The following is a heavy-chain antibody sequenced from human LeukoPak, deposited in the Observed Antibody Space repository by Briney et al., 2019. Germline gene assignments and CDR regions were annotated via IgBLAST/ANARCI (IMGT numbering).Heavy chain of an antibody. D-gene: IGHD5-18*01. V-gene: IGHV1-69*06. Sequence: SVKVSCKASGGTFSSYAISWVRQVPGQGLERMGGIIPIFGTANYAQRFQGRVTITADKSTSTAYMELSSLRSEDTAVYYCASPGGYSYGKDAFDIWGQGTMVTVSS. CDR2: IIPIFGTA. CDR3: ASPGGYSYGKDAFDI. J-gene: IGHJ3*02. CDR1: GGTFSSYA.